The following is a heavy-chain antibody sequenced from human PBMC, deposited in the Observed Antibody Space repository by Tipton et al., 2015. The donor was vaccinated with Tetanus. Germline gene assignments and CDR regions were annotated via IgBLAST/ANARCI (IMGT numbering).Heavy chain of an antibody. CDR2: ISNGNP. Sequence: TLSLTCTVSRGPISSYYWSWIRQPAGKGLEWIGHISNGNPDYSPSLKSRVTLSVDTSKNQFYLELRSVTAADTGVYYCARASCDSVVSCEVEWWHNWFDSWGQGALVTVSS. J-gene: IGHJ5*01. CDR1: RGPISSYY. D-gene: IGHD2-15*01. V-gene: IGHV4-4*07. CDR3: ARASCDSVVSCEVEWWHNWFDS.